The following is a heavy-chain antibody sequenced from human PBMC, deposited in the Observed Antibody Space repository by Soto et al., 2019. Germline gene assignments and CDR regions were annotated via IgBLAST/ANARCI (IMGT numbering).Heavy chain of an antibody. Sequence: GGSLRLSCAASGFTFSSYAMSWVRQAPGKGLEWVSAISGSGGSTYYADSVKGRFTISRDNSKNTLYLQMNSLRAEDTAVYYCAKDLGYYGSGSLPAHYYGMDVWGQGTTVTVSS. CDR1: GFTFSSYA. CDR3: AKDLGYYGSGSLPAHYYGMDV. CDR2: ISGSGGST. V-gene: IGHV3-23*01. D-gene: IGHD3-10*01. J-gene: IGHJ6*02.